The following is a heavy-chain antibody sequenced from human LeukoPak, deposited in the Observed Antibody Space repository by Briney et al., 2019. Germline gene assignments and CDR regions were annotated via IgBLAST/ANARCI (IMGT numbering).Heavy chain of an antibody. Sequence: SETLSLTCTVSGGSIRSSYYYWGWIRQPPGKGLERIGSIYDSGSTYYNPSLKSRVTISVDTSKNQFSLKLSSVTAADTAVYYCARAKSQHAVAMDYWGQGTLVTVSS. J-gene: IGHJ4*02. CDR1: GGSIRSSYYY. CDR3: ARAKSQHAVAMDY. V-gene: IGHV4-39*07. CDR2: IYDSGST. D-gene: IGHD2-2*01.